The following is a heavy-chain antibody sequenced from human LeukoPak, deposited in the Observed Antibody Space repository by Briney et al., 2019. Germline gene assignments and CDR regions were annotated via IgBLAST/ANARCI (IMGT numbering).Heavy chain of an antibody. CDR3: TTARVGF. V-gene: IGHV3-15*01. CDR1: GFTFIEAW. D-gene: IGHD2-2*01. Sequence: GGSLTLSCAPSGFTFIEAWISGVREAPGKGLEWVTRIKNEAEGGTTDYAGPVKVRFSISRDDSKNRVYLHMDSLKVEDTAVYYCTTARVGFWVQGTRVPVSS. J-gene: IGHJ4*02. CDR2: IKNEAEGGTT.